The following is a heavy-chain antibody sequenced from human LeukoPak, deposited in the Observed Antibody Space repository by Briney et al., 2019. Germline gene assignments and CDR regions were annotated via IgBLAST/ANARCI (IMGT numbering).Heavy chain of an antibody. CDR1: GFTFSNYA. CDR2: ISGSGGST. V-gene: IGHV3-23*01. CDR3: AKGGQNYDFWRFDY. J-gene: IGHJ4*02. Sequence: GGSLRLSCAASGFTFSNYAMNWVRQAPGKGLEWVSSISGSGGSTYFAGSVKGRVTISRDNSKNTMYMQMNSLRVKDTAVYYCAKGGQNYDFWRFDYWGQGSLVTVSS. D-gene: IGHD3-3*01.